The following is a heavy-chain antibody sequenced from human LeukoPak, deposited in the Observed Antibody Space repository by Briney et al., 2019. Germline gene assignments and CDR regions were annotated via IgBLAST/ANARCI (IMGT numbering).Heavy chain of an antibody. V-gene: IGHV3-21*01. D-gene: IGHD3-9*01. CDR3: ARAIVYYDILTGYYALSNDGELDY. J-gene: IGHJ4*02. Sequence: GGSLRLSCAASGFTFSSYSMNWVRQAPGKGLEWVSSITSSSSYIYYADSVKGRFTISRDNAKNSLYLQMNSLRAEDTAVYYCARAIVYYDILTGYYALSNDGELDYWGQGTLVTVSS. CDR2: ITSSSSYI. CDR1: GFTFSSYS.